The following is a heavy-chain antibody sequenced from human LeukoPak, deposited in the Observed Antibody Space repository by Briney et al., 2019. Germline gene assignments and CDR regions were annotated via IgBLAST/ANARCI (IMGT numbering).Heavy chain of an antibody. Sequence: PGRSLRLSCAASGFTFDDYAMRWVRQAPGKGLEWVSGISWNSGSIGYADSVKGRFTISRDNAKNSLYLQMNSLRAEDTALYYCAKGTVAGDFDYWGQGTLVTVSS. CDR2: ISWNSGSI. CDR1: GFTFDDYA. CDR3: AKGTVAGDFDY. D-gene: IGHD6-19*01. V-gene: IGHV3-9*01. J-gene: IGHJ4*02.